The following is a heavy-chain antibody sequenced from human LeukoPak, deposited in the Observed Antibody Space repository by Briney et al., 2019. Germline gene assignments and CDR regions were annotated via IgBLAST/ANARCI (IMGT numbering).Heavy chain of an antibody. V-gene: IGHV4-4*07. D-gene: IGHD3-10*01. Sequence: PSETLSLTCTVSGGSISSYYWSWIRQPAGKGLEWIGRIYTSGSTNYNPSLKSRVTMSVDTSKNQFSLKLSSVTAADTAEYYCAREWFGELGNWFDPWGQGTLVTVSS. CDR2: IYTSGST. CDR3: AREWFGELGNWFDP. J-gene: IGHJ5*02. CDR1: GGSISSYY.